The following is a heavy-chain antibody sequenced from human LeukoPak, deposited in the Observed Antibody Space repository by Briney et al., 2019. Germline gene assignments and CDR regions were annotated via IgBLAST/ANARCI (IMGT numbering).Heavy chain of an antibody. J-gene: IGHJ4*02. CDR2: ISSSSSYI. CDR1: GFTFSSYS. CDR3: ARVEENESDLPDY. D-gene: IGHD1-1*01. V-gene: IGHV3-21*01. Sequence: GGSLRLYCAASGFTFSSYSMNWVLQAPGKGLEWVSSISSSSSYIYYADSVKGRFTISRDNAKNSLYLQMNSLRAEDTAVYYCARVEENESDLPDYWGQGTLVTVSS.